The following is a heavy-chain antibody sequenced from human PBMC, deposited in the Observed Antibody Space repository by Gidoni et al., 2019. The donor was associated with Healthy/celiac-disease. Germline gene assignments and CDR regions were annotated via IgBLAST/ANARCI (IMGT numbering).Heavy chain of an antibody. CDR1: GFTFSSYW. J-gene: IGHJ6*02. CDR3: AREGIAVAGTYYYYYGMDV. D-gene: IGHD6-19*01. V-gene: IGHV3-7*01. Sequence: EVQLVESGGGLVQPGGSLRLSCAASGFTFSSYWMSWVSQAPGKGLEWVANIKQDGSEKYYVDSVKGRFTISRDNAKNSLYLQMNSLRAEYTAVYYCAREGIAVAGTYYYYYGMDVWGQGTTVTVSS. CDR2: IKQDGSEK.